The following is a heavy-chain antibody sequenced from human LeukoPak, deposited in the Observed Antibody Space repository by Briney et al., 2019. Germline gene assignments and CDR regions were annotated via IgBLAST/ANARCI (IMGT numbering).Heavy chain of an antibody. CDR2: IGTAGDT. Sequence: PGGSLRLSCAASGFTFSSYDMHWVRQATGKGLEWVSAIGTAGDTYYPGSVKGRSAISRENAKNSLYLQMNSLRAGDTAVYYCARGRPYYYYMDVWGKGTTVTVSS. CDR1: GFTFSSYD. CDR3: ARGRPYYYYMDV. J-gene: IGHJ6*03. V-gene: IGHV3-13*01.